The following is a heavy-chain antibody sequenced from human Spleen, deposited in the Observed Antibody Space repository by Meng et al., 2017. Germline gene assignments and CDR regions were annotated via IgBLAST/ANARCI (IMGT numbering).Heavy chain of an antibody. V-gene: IGHV7-4-1*02. CDR2: ITTNTGKP. Sequence: QVQLVQSGSELKKPGASVQISCKASGYTFTTYYINWLRQAPGRGLEWIGWITTNTGKPTYAPGFTGRFVFSLDTSASTTYLHISSLKADDTAVYYCARQEITGCSPYWGQGTLVTVSS. CDR1: GYTFTTYY. D-gene: IGHD2-15*01. CDR3: ARQEITGCSPY. J-gene: IGHJ4*02.